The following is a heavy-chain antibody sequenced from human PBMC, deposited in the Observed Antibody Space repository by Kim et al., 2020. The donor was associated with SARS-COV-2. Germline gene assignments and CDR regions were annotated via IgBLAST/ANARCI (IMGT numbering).Heavy chain of an antibody. CDR2: ISSSSSTI. Sequence: GGSLRLSCAASGFTFSSYSMNWVRQAPGKGLEWVSYISSSSSTIYYADSVKGRFTISRDNAKNSLYLQMNSLRAEDTAVYYCASEYDSSGYLGWFDPWGQGTLVTVSS. J-gene: IGHJ5*02. CDR1: GFTFSSYS. V-gene: IGHV3-48*04. CDR3: ASEYDSSGYLGWFDP. D-gene: IGHD3-22*01.